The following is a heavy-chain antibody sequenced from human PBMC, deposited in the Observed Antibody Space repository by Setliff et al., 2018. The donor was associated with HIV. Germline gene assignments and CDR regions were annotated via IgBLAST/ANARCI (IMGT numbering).Heavy chain of an antibody. V-gene: IGHV1-18*01. D-gene: IGHD3-10*01. J-gene: IGHJ6*03. CDR3: ARDLFTSGSDRSRQAGYYYYYYMDV. CDR2: ISGYNGKT. Sequence: GASVKVSCKPSGYTFTSYGINWVRQAPGQGLEWMGWISGYNGKTNYAQKFQGRVTLTTDTSTSTAYMELRSLRSDDTAVYYCARDLFTSGSDRSRQAGYYYYYYMDVWGKGTTVTVSS. CDR1: GYTFTSYG.